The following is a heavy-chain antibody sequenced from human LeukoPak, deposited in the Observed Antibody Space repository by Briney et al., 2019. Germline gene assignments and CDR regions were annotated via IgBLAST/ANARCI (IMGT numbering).Heavy chain of an antibody. Sequence: GEPLKISCKGSGYSFTRYWIGWGRQMPGKGLEWVGIIYPGDSDTRYSPSFQGQVTISADKSISTAYLQWSSLKASDTAMYYCARHVPERINFVVPAAIDYYYGMDVWGQGTTVTVSS. CDR1: GYSFTRYW. CDR2: IYPGDSDT. J-gene: IGHJ6*02. V-gene: IGHV5-51*01. CDR3: ARHVPERINFVVPAAIDYYYGMDV. D-gene: IGHD2-2*02.